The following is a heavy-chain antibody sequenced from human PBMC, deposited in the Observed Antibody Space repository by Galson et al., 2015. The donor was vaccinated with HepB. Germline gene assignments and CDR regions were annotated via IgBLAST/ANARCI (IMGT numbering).Heavy chain of an antibody. Sequence: SCKASGYTFTSYGISWVRQAPGQGLEWMGWISAYNGNTNYAQKLQGRVTMTTDTSTSTAYMELRSLRSDDTAVYYCARGGNSSGRRNLFDYWGQGTLVTVSS. CDR1: GYTFTSYG. CDR3: ARGGNSSGRRNLFDY. V-gene: IGHV1-18*01. J-gene: IGHJ4*02. CDR2: ISAYNGNT. D-gene: IGHD6-19*01.